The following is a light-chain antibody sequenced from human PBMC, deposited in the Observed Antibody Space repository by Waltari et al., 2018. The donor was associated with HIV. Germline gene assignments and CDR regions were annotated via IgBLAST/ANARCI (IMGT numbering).Light chain of an antibody. CDR3: AAWDDSLAWV. CDR1: SSNIGSNT. Sequence: QSVLTQPPSASGTPGQRVTISCSGSSSNIGSNTVNWYQQLPGTAPKLLIYSNSQRPAVVPDRFSGSKSGTSASLAISGLQSEDEADYYCAAWDDSLAWVFGGGTKLTVL. CDR2: SNS. V-gene: IGLV1-44*01. J-gene: IGLJ3*02.